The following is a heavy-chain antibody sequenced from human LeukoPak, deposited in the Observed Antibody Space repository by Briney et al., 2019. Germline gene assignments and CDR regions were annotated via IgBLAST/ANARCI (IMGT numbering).Heavy chain of an antibody. D-gene: IGHD4-17*01. V-gene: IGHV6-1*01. J-gene: IGHJ4*02. Sequence: SQALSLTCAISGDSVSSNTAAWNWIRQSPSRGLEWLGRTYYRSKWSTNYAVSVEGRITINSDTSKNQFALQLNSVTPEDTAVYYCARGSNDYRDYSFDYWGQGTLVTVSS. CDR1: GDSVSSNTAA. CDR3: ARGSNDYRDYSFDY. CDR2: TYYRSKWST.